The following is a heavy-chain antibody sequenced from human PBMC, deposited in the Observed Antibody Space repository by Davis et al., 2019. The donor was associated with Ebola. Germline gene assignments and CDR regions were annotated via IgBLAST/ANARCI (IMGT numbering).Heavy chain of an antibody. D-gene: IGHD2-2*03. CDR3: ASGYCSSTSCYYYYGMDV. CDR2: ISAYNGNT. J-gene: IGHJ6*02. V-gene: IGHV1-18*01. Sequence: ASVKVSCKASGYTFTSYGISWVRQAPGQGLEWMGWISAYNGNTNYAQKLQGRVTMTTDTSTSTAYMELRSLRSDDTAVYYCASGYCSSTSCYYYYGMDVWGQGTTVTVSS. CDR1: GYTFTSYG.